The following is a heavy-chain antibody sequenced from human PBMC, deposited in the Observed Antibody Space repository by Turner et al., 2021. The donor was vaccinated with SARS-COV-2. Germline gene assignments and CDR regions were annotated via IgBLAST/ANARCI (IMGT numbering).Heavy chain of an antibody. CDR2: IYYSGST. CDR3: ARHSPELRGDYFDY. Sequence: QVHLQESGPGLVQPSETLALTCSVSGGSISSSSYYWGWIRQPPGKGLEWIGYIYYSGSTYYNPSLKSRVTISVDTSKNQFSLKLSSVTAADTAVYYCARHSPELRGDYFDYWGQGTLVTVSS. CDR1: GGSISSSSYY. J-gene: IGHJ4*02. V-gene: IGHV4-39*01. D-gene: IGHD1-26*01.